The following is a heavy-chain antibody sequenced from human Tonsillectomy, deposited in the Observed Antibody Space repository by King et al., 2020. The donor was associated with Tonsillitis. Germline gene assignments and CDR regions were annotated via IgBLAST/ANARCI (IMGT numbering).Heavy chain of an antibody. D-gene: IGHD6-13*01. CDR3: ARHMASSSWYRATDAFDI. CDR1: GGSISSSSYY. Sequence: MQLQESGPGLVKPSETLSLTCTVSGGSISSSSYYWGWIRQPPGKGLEWIGSIYYSGSTYYNPSLKSRVTISVDTSKNQFSLKLSSVTAADTAVYYCARHMASSSWYRATDAFDIWGQGTMVTVSS. V-gene: IGHV4-39*07. CDR2: IYYSGST. J-gene: IGHJ3*02.